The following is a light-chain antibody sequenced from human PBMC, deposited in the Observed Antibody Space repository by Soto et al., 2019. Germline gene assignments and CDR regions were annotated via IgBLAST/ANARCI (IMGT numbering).Light chain of an antibody. CDR3: SSYTTRITLI. CDR2: EVY. Sequence: QSALTQPAAVSGSPGQSITISCIGTSSDIGGYNYVSWYQQHPGKAPKLIISEVYNRPSGVSNRFSGSKSGYTASLTISGLQPDDEADYYCSSYTTRITLIFGGGTKVTVL. V-gene: IGLV2-14*03. CDR1: SSDIGGYNY. J-gene: IGLJ2*01.